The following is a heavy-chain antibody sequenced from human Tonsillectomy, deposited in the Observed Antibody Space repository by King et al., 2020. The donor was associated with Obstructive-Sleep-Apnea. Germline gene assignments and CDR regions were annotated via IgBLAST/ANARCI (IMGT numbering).Heavy chain of an antibody. D-gene: IGHD2-15*01. V-gene: IGHV3-21*01. CDR3: AREILAAVVVVAATPTSNGMDV. CDR2: ISSSSSYI. Sequence: VQLVESGGGLVKPGGSLRLSCAASGFTFSSYSMNWVRQAPGKGLEWVSSISSSSSYIYYADSVKGRFTISRDNAKNSLYLQMNSLRAEDTAVYYCAREILAAVVVVAATPTSNGMDVWGQGTTVTVSS. J-gene: IGHJ6*02. CDR1: GFTFSSYS.